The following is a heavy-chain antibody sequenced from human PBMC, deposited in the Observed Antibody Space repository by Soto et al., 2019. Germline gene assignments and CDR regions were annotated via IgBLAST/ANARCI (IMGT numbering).Heavy chain of an antibody. J-gene: IGHJ6*03. CDR2: IWFDGSHK. CDR1: GFPFSSYG. CDR3: ARDSASDYMDV. D-gene: IGHD3-10*01. V-gene: IGHV3-33*01. Sequence: QVQLVGSGGGVVQPGKSLRLSCTASGFPFSSYGMHWVRQAPGKGLEWVAVIWFDGSHKFYTDSVKGRFTISRDNSKNTLYLQMNSPRAEDSAIYFCARDSASDYMDVWGKGTTVTVSS.